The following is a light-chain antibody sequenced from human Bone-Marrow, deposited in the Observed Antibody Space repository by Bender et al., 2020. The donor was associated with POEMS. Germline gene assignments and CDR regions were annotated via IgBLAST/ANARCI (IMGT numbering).Light chain of an antibody. CDR2: DVT. J-gene: IGLJ2*01. Sequence: QSALTQPASVSGSPGQSITISCTGTGSDIGGYNYVSWYQQHPGRGPKLIIYDVTNRPSGISNRFSGSKSDSTASLTISGLQAEDEADYYCSSYTRRKTVVFGGGTQLTVL. CDR3: SSYTRRKTVV. V-gene: IGLV2-14*03. CDR1: GSDIGGYNY.